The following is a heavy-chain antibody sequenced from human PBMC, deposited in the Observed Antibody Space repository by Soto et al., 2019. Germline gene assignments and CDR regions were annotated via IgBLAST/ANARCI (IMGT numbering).Heavy chain of an antibody. Sequence: GGSLRLSCAASGFTFSSYAMSWVRQAPGKGLEWVSAVSASGGSTYYADSVKGRFTISRDNSKNTLYLQMNSLRAEDTAVYYCAKDSKTRYPLSAFDFWGQGTMVTVSS. CDR2: VSASGGST. CDR1: GFTFSSYA. J-gene: IGHJ3*01. D-gene: IGHD2-2*01. CDR3: AKDSKTRYPLSAFDF. V-gene: IGHV3-23*01.